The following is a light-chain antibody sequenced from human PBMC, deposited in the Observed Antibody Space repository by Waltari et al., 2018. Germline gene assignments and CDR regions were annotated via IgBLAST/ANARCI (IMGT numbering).Light chain of an antibody. CDR1: SSDVGHYNL. CDR3: CSYAGLGIYV. CDR2: EVT. J-gene: IGLJ1*01. Sequence: QSGLTQPASVSGSPGQSITISCTGTSSDVGHYNLVSWYQQYPGKAPKLMVYEVTKRTAGCSDRFSGSKSCNTASLTISGLQSQDEADYYCCSYAGLGIYVFGTGTKVT. V-gene: IGLV2-23*02.